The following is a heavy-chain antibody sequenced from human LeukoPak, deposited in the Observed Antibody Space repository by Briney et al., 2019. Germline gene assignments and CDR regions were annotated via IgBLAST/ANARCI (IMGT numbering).Heavy chain of an antibody. CDR2: ISSSSSTI. Sequence: GGSLRLSCAASGFTFSSYSMNWVRQAPGKGLEWVSYISSSSSTIYYADSVKGRFTISRDNAKNSLYLQMNSLRAEDTAVYYCAGGLRFTSGYYYDSSGYSSPFDYWGQGTLVTVSS. CDR1: GFTFSSYS. D-gene: IGHD3-22*01. V-gene: IGHV3-48*01. J-gene: IGHJ4*02. CDR3: AGGLRFTSGYYYDSSGYSSPFDY.